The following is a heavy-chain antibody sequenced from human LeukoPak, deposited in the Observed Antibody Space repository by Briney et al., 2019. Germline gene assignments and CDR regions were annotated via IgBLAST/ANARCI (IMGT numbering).Heavy chain of an antibody. V-gene: IGHV3-30*01. CDR3: ARFKVGTNTTQKNAFDI. CDR2: ISFDATKE. D-gene: IGHD1-1*01. J-gene: IGHJ3*02. CDR1: GFTFSNYA. Sequence: GGTLRLSCAASGFTFSNYAMHWVRQAPGKGLEWVAVISFDATKEYFGKSVKGRFTISRDNSKATLYLQMHRLRIEDTALYFCARFKVGTNTTQKNAFDIWGRGTVVAVSS.